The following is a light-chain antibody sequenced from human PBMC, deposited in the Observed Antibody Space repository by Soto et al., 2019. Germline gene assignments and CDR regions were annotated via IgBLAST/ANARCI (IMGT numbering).Light chain of an antibody. V-gene: IGKV3-20*01. CDR2: GAS. J-gene: IGKJ1*01. CDR3: QQYGSSPPRT. CDR1: QSVSNDF. Sequence: EIVLTQSPGILSLSPGERATLSCRASQSVSNDFLAWYQQKPGQAPMLLIYGASTRATDVPDRFSGSGSGADFNLTISRLEPEDFEVYYCQQYGSSPPRTFGQGTKVE.